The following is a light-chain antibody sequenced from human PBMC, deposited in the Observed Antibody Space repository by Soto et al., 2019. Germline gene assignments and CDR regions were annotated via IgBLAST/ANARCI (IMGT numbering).Light chain of an antibody. Sequence: QSVLTQPPAVSGAPGQRVTISCTGSSSNIGAGFDVHWYQQLPGTSPKLLSYVDDSRPSVVPDRFSGAKSGSSASLAITGLQAEDEADYYYQSYDSRLTAVVFGGGTKLTVL. CDR3: QSYDSRLTAVV. CDR1: SSNIGAGFD. CDR2: VDD. J-gene: IGLJ2*01. V-gene: IGLV1-40*01.